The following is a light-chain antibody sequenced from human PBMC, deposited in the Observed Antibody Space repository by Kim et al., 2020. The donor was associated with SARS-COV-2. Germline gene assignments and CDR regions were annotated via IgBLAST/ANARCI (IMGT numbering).Light chain of an antibody. Sequence: GQSITSSCTGTSSDVGRYNLVSWYQQHPGKAPKLMIYEVSKRPSGVSNRFSGSKSGNTASLTISGLQAEDEADYYCCSYAGSSTFLFGGGTQLTVL. CDR2: EVS. V-gene: IGLV2-23*02. CDR3: CSYAGSSTFL. J-gene: IGLJ2*01. CDR1: SSDVGRYNL.